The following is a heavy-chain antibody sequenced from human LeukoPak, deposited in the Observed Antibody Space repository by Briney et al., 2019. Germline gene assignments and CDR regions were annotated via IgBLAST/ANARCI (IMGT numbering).Heavy chain of an antibody. Sequence: SETLSLTCTVSGGSISSYYWSWIRQPPGKGLEWIGYIYYSGSTNYNPSLKSRVTISVDTSKNQFSLKLSSVAAADTAVYYCACQTNDAFDIWGQGTMVTVSS. CDR1: GGSISSYY. V-gene: IGHV4-59*08. CDR3: ACQTNDAFDI. CDR2: IYYSGST. J-gene: IGHJ3*02.